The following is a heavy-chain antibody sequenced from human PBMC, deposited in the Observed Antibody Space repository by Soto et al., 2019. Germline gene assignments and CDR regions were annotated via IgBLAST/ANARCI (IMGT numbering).Heavy chain of an antibody. CDR3: ARHGPRVYYDNSDYYYYGMDV. CDR1: GYSFTIYW. Sequence: RESLKISCKGSGYSFTIYWIGWVRQMPGKGLECMGIIYPGDSDTRYSPSFQGQVTISADKSISTAYLQWSSLKASDTAMYYCARHGPRVYYDNSDYYYYGMDVWGQGTTVTVSS. CDR2: IYPGDSDT. D-gene: IGHD3-22*01. J-gene: IGHJ6*02. V-gene: IGHV5-51*01.